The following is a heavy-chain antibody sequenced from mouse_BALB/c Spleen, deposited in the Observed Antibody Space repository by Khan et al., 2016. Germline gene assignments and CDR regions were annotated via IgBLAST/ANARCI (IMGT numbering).Heavy chain of an antibody. Sequence: QVQLLQSGAELVKPGASVKLSCKASGYTFTSYWMHWVKQRPGQGLEWIGEINPSNGRTNYDEKFKTKATLTVDKSSSTAYMQLSSLTSEDTAVSYCSGGGPNWDSFDYWGQGTALTVSA. J-gene: IGHJ2*01. V-gene: IGHV1S81*02. D-gene: IGHD4-1*02. CDR1: GYTFTSYW. CDR2: INPSNGRT. CDR3: SGGGPNWDSFDY.